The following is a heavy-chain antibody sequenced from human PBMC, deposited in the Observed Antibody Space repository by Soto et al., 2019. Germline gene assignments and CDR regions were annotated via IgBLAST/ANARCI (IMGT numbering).Heavy chain of an antibody. J-gene: IGHJ6*04. Sequence: SETLPLTCAVFGGSISSSKWWSWVRQPPGRGLEWIGEIYHSGSTNYNPSLKRRVTISVDKSKNQFSLKLSSVTAAGTAVYYCATVSGSYYYCMGGWGEGTTGTVGS. CDR1: GGSISSSKW. CDR2: IYHSGST. CDR3: ATVSGSYYYCMGG. V-gene: IGHV4-4*02. D-gene: IGHD1-26*01.